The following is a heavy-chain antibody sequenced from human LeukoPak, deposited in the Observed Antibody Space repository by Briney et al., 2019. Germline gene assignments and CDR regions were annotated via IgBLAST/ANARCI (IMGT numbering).Heavy chain of an antibody. CDR3: ARDPKRGGTFDI. CDR1: GFTFSDYY. Sequence: GGSLRLSCAASGFTFSDYYMSWIRQAPGKGLEWVSYIDGGATYYADSVKGRFTLSRDNTKNSFYLQMNSLRAEDTAVYYCARDPKRGGTFDIWGQGTRVTVYS. CDR2: IDGGAT. J-gene: IGHJ3*02. D-gene: IGHD3-10*01. V-gene: IGHV3-11*01.